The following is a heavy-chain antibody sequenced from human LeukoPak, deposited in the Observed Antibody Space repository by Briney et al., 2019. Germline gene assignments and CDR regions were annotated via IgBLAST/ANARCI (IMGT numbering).Heavy chain of an antibody. J-gene: IGHJ4*02. CDR2: MNPNSGNT. CDR1: GYTFTSYD. Sequence: ASVKVSCKASGYTFTSYDINWVRQATGQGLEWMGWMNPNSGNTGYAQKFQGRVTMTRDTSTSTVYMELSSLRSEDTAVYYCARAEAYGSGSYLDYWGQGTLVTVSS. V-gene: IGHV1-8*01. D-gene: IGHD3-10*01. CDR3: ARAEAYGSGSYLDY.